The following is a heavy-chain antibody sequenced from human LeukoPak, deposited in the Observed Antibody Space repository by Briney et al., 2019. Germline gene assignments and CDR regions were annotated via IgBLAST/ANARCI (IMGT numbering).Heavy chain of an antibody. Sequence: GRSPRLSCAASGFTFDDYAMHWVRQAPGKGLEWVSGISWNSGSIGYADSVEGRFSISRDNAKNSLYLQMNSLRAEDTALYYCAKTSYDSSGYYSPFDYWGQGTLVTVSS. CDR2: ISWNSGSI. V-gene: IGHV3-9*01. D-gene: IGHD3-22*01. CDR1: GFTFDDYA. J-gene: IGHJ4*02. CDR3: AKTSYDSSGYYSPFDY.